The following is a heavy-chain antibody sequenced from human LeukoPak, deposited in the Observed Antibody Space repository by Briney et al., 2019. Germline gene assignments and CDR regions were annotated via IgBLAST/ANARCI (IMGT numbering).Heavy chain of an antibody. D-gene: IGHD3-3*01. CDR2: IYHSGST. Sequence: PSETLSLTCAVSGGSISSGGYSWSWIRQPPGKGLEWIGYIYHSGSTYYNPSLKSRVTISVDRSKNQFSLKLSSVTAADTAVYYCARTHYDFWSMDVWGQGTTVTVSS. J-gene: IGHJ6*02. CDR1: GGSISSGGYS. V-gene: IGHV4-30-2*01. CDR3: ARTHYDFWSMDV.